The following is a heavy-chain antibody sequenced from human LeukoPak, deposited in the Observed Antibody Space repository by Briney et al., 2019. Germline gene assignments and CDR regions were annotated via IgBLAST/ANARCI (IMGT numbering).Heavy chain of an antibody. CDR2: IIPIFGTA. CDR3: ASSRYSSGWSDY. CDR1: GGTFSSYA. V-gene: IGHV1-69*05. D-gene: IGHD6-19*01. J-gene: IGHJ4*02. Sequence: SVKVSCKASGGTFSSYAISWVRQAPGQGLEWMGRIIPIFGTANYAQKFQGRVTITTDESTSTAYMELSSLRSEDTAVCYCASSRYSSGWSDYWGQGTLVTVSS.